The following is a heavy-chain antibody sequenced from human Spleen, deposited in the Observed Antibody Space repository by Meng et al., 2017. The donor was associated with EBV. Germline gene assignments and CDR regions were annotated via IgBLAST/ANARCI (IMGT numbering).Heavy chain of an antibody. CDR2: INHSGST. D-gene: IGHD3-22*01. CDR1: GGTFSGYY. J-gene: IGHJ4*02. V-gene: IGHV4-34*08. Sequence: QGPLPQWGAGLLKPSETLSLTCAVYGGTFSGYYWSWIRQTPGKGLEFIGEINHSGSTNYNPSLNSRVTISIDTSKNQFSLQLSSVTAADTAVYYCARASYFYDTSAFDYWGQGTLVTVSS. CDR3: ARASYFYDTSAFDY.